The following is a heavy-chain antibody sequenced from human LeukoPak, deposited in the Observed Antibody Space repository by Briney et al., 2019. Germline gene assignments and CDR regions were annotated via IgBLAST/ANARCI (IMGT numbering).Heavy chain of an antibody. CDR2: IYTSGST. D-gene: IGHD5-18*01. J-gene: IGHJ3*02. CDR3: AKESNTAPYDAFDI. V-gene: IGHV4-4*07. CDR1: SDSIISDY. Sequence: SETLSLTCTVSSDSIISDYWSWIRQPAGKGLEWIGRIYTSGSTKYNPSLKSRVTMSVDTSKNQFSLKLSSVTAADTAVYYCAKESNTAPYDAFDIWAKGQWSPSLQ.